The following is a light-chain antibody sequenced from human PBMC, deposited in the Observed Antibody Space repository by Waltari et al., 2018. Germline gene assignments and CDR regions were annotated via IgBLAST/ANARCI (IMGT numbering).Light chain of an antibody. CDR1: GSGGS. V-gene: IGLV2-8*01. CDR2: EVN. Sequence: QSALTQPPSAFGSPGQSVTISCTGTGSGGSVSWYQQHPGKAPKRLIYEVNKRPSGVPDRFAGSKSGNTASRTVSGLQAEDEGDYYCSSDAVSNNFYDFGTGTKVTVL. J-gene: IGLJ1*01. CDR3: SSDAVSNNFYD.